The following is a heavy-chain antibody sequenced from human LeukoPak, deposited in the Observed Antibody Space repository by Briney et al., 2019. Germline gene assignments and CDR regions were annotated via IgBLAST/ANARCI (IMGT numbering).Heavy chain of an antibody. CDR3: ARGEYCSSTSCYGDYYYYYGMDV. V-gene: IGHV3-74*01. Sequence: GGSLRLSCAASGFTFSRYWVHWVRQAPGKGLVWVSRINSIGSSTSYADSVKGRFTISRDNAKNTLYLQMTSLRAEDTAVYYCARGEYCSSTSCYGDYYYYYGMDVWGQGTTVTVSS. D-gene: IGHD2-2*01. CDR1: GFTFSRYW. J-gene: IGHJ6*02. CDR2: INSIGSST.